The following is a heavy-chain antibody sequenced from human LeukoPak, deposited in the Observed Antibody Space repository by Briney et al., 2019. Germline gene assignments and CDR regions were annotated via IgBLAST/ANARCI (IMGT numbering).Heavy chain of an antibody. D-gene: IGHD3-10*02. CDR2: ISSSGSTI. CDR1: GFTFGSYE. V-gene: IGHV3-48*03. Sequence: PGGSLRLSCAASGFTFGSYEMNWVRQAPGKGLEWVSYISSSGSTIYYADSVKGRFTISRDNAKSSLYLQMNSLRAEDTAVYYCAELGITMIGGVWGKGTTVTISS. CDR3: AELGITMIGGV. J-gene: IGHJ6*04.